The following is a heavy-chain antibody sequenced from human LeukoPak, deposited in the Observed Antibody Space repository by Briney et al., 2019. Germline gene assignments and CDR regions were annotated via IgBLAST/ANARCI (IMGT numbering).Heavy chain of an antibody. CDR3: ARTRWGSSWIFDY. J-gene: IGHJ4*02. V-gene: IGHV4-39*07. CDR2: IYYSGST. D-gene: IGHD6-13*01. CDR1: GGSISSSSYY. Sequence: SETLSLTCTVSGGSISSSSYYWGWIRQPPGKGLEWIGSIYYSGSTHYNPSLKSRVTISVDTSKNQFSLKLSSVTAADTAVYYCARTRWGSSWIFDYWGQGTLVTVSS.